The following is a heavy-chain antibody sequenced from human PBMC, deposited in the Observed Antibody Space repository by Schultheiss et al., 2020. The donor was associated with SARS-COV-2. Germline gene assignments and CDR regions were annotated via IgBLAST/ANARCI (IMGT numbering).Heavy chain of an antibody. V-gene: IGHV1-18*01. CDR2: IIPIFGTT. Sequence: ASVKVSCKASGYTFSKYGISWVRQAPGQGLEWMGGIIPIFGTTNYAQKLQGRVTMTTDTSTSTAYMELRSLRSDDTAVYYCARDQWLRLPGSWGQGTLVTVSS. CDR1: GYTFSKYG. D-gene: IGHD5-12*01. J-gene: IGHJ5*02. CDR3: ARDQWLRLPGS.